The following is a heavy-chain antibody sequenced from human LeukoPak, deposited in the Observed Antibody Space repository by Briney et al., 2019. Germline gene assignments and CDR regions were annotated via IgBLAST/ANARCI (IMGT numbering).Heavy chain of an antibody. CDR1: GFSFGTYG. CDR2: IWDDGTTK. Sequence: QSGGSLRLSCAASGFSFGTYGMHWVRQAPGKGLERVAVIWDDGTTKYYADSVKGRFTISRDNSKNTLYLQMNSLRAEDTAMYYCVKDLFRSTYYFDYWGQGILVTVSS. J-gene: IGHJ4*02. V-gene: IGHV3-33*06. CDR3: VKDLFRSTYYFDY. D-gene: IGHD2-2*01.